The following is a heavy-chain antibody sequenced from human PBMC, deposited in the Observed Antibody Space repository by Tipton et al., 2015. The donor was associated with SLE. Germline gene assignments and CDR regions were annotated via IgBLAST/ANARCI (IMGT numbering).Heavy chain of an antibody. D-gene: IGHD1-14*01. CDR3: ARGLQFEPPGGY. Sequence: TLSLICTVSGGSISSGGYYWSWIRQHPGKGLEWIGYIYYKGTTYYNPSLKSRVTISVDTSKNQFSLNLSSVTAADTAVYYCARGLQFEPPGGYWGQGTLVTVSS. CDR1: GGSISSGGYY. J-gene: IGHJ4*02. V-gene: IGHV4-31*03. CDR2: IYYKGTT.